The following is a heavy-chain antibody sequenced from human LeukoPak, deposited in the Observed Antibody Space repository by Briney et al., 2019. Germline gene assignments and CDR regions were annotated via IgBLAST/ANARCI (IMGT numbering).Heavy chain of an antibody. CDR2: IYTSGST. Sequence: SETLSLTCTVSGGSISSYYWSWIRQPAGKGLEWIGRIYTSGSTNYNPSLKSRFTMSVDTSKNQFSLKLSSVTAADTAVYYCARGLFESGAYNWFDPWGQGTLVTVSS. J-gene: IGHJ5*02. V-gene: IGHV4-4*07. D-gene: IGHD3-3*01. CDR1: GGSISSYY. CDR3: ARGLFESGAYNWFDP.